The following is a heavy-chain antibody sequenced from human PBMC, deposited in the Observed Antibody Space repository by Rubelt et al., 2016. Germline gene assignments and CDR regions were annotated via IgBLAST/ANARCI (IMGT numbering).Heavy chain of an antibody. CDR3: AHSGGIAARPADY. CDR1: GFSLSTRGVG. CDR2: IYWNDDE. V-gene: IGHV2-5*01. J-gene: IGHJ4*02. D-gene: IGHD6-6*01. Sequence: QITLKESGPTLVKPTQTLTLTCTVSGFSLSTRGVGISWIRQPQGKALEWLALIYWNDDERYRPSLKSRGTITKETSRNQVVLTITKMDPVDTATYYCAHSGGIAARPADYWGQGMLVTVSS.